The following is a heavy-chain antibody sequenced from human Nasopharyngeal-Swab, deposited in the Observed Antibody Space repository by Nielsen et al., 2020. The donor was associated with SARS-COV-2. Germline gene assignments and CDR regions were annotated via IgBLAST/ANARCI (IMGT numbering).Heavy chain of an antibody. CDR3: ARGLNSFDC. Sequence: GESLNISCAAPGFTLSDHYMDWVRQAPGKGLEWVGLSRNKANSYTTEYAASVKGRFAISRDESKNSLYLQMNSLKPEDTAVYYCARGLNSFDCWGQGTLVTVSS. CDR2: SRNKANSYTT. V-gene: IGHV3-72*01. CDR1: GFTLSDHY. D-gene: IGHD3-16*01. J-gene: IGHJ4*02.